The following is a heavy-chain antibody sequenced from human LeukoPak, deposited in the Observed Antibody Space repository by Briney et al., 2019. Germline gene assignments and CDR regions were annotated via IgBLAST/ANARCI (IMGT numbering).Heavy chain of an antibody. CDR1: GYSITSSSW. CDR2: IYHSGTT. Sequence: SETLSLTCAVSGYSITSSSWWGWIRQPPGKGLEWIGYIYHSGTTYYNPSLQSRVTMSVDTSKNQFSLKLSSVTAVDTAVYYCARKENVYYYFDYWGQGTLVTVSA. D-gene: IGHD3-10*01. J-gene: IGHJ4*02. V-gene: IGHV4-28*01. CDR3: ARKENVYYYFDY.